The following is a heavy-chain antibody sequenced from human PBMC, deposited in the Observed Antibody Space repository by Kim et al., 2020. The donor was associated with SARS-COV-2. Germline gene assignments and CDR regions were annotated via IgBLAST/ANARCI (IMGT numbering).Heavy chain of an antibody. Sequence: SVKVSCKASGGSFSHYDFNWGRQAPGQGLEWMGGIIPISATLNYAQQFQGRLTITADESTNTVYMELSSLRSEDTALYYCARANDDGVVFYALEIWGPGTMVIVSS. CDR3: ARANDDGVVFYALEI. CDR2: IIPISATL. V-gene: IGHV1-69*13. J-gene: IGHJ3*02. D-gene: IGHD2-8*02. CDR1: GGSFSHYD.